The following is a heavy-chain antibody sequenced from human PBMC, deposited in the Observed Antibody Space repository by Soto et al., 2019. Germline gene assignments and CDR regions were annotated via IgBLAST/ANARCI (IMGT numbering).Heavy chain of an antibody. CDR1: GGSISSGGYS. J-gene: IGHJ4*02. Sequence: QLQLQESGSGLVKPSQTLSLTCAVSGGSISSGGYSWSWIRQPPGKGLEWIGYIYHSGSTYYNPSLQSRVTISVDRSKNQFSLKLSSVTAADTAVYYCARVEREYNYYFDYWGQGTLVTVSS. CDR2: IYHSGST. D-gene: IGHD1-1*01. V-gene: IGHV4-30-2*01. CDR3: ARVEREYNYYFDY.